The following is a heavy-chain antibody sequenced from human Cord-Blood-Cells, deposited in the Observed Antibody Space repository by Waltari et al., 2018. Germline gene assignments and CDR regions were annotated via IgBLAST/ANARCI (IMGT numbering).Heavy chain of an antibody. V-gene: IGHV2-26*01. Sequence: QVTLKESGPVLVKPTEPLTLTCTVSGFSLSNARMGVSWIRQPPGKALEWLAHILSNDEKSYSTSLKSRLTIAKDTSKSQVVLTMTNMDAWDTATYYCARITDWYSSSLCVDYWGQGTLVTVSS. J-gene: IGHJ4*02. CDR3: ARITDWYSSSLCVDY. CDR2: ILSNDEK. CDR1: GFSLSNARMG. D-gene: IGHD6-6*01.